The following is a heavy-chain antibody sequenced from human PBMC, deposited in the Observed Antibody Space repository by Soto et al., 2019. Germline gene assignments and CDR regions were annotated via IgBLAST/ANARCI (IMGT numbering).Heavy chain of an antibody. Sequence: GGSLRLSCAASGFTFSNYAMSWVRQSPGKGLEWVSVITGSGGSTYYADSVKGRFTISRDNSTNTLFLQMNSLRAEDTAVYFCTKDRYLSIVATIPFFDYWGQGTLVTVSS. D-gene: IGHD5-12*01. V-gene: IGHV3-23*01. CDR1: GFTFSNYA. CDR2: ITGSGGST. J-gene: IGHJ4*02. CDR3: TKDRYLSIVATIPFFDY.